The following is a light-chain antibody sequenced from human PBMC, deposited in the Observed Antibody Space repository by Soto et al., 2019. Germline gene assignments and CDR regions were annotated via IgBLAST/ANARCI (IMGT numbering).Light chain of an antibody. CDR2: DVS. Sequence: QSVLTQPRSVSGSPGQSVTISCTGTSSDVGGYNYVSWYQQHPGKAPKLMIYDVSKRPSGVPHRFSGSKSGNTASLTISGLQAEGEADYYCCSYAGSYTWVFGGGTKLTVL. CDR3: CSYAGSYTWV. V-gene: IGLV2-11*01. CDR1: SSDVGGYNY. J-gene: IGLJ3*02.